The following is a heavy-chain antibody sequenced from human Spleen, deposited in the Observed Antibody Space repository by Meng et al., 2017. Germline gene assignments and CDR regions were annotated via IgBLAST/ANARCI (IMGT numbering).Heavy chain of an antibody. J-gene: IGHJ3*02. CDR3: ARGVINYDFWSGYPDAFDI. V-gene: IGHV4-34*01. Sequence: GSLRLSCAVYGGSFSGYYWSWIRQPPGKGLEWIGEINHSGSTNYNPSLKSRVTISVDTSKNQFSLKLSSVTAADTAVYYCARGVINYDFWSGYPDAFDIWGQGTMVTVSS. D-gene: IGHD3-3*01. CDR1: GGSFSGYY. CDR2: INHSGST.